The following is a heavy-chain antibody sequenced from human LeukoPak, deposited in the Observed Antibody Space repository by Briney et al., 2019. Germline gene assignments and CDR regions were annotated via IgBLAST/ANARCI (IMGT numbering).Heavy chain of an antibody. CDR3: AREAWYSSGWYTGKHTSYYFDY. V-gene: IGHV4-34*01. Sequence: PSETLSLTCAVYGGSFSGYYWSWIRQPPGKGLEWIGEINHSGSTNYNPSLKSRVTISVDTSKNQFSLKLSSVTAADTAVYYCAREAWYSSGWYTGKHTSYYFDYWGQGTLVTVSS. D-gene: IGHD6-19*01. CDR1: GGSFSGYY. CDR2: INHSGST. J-gene: IGHJ4*02.